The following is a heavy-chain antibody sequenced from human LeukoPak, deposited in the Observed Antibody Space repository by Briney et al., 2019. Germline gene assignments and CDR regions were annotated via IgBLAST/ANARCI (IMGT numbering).Heavy chain of an antibody. CDR1: GFTFSSYW. V-gene: IGHV3-74*01. CDR3: ARGSYYYDSSGYYPPFDY. Sequence: GGSLRLSCAASGFTFSSYWMHWVRHAPGKGLVWVSRINSDGSSTSYADSVKGRFTISRDNAKNTLYLQMNSLRAEDTAVYYCARGSYYYDSSGYYPPFDYWGQGTLVTVSS. D-gene: IGHD3-22*01. CDR2: INSDGSST. J-gene: IGHJ4*02.